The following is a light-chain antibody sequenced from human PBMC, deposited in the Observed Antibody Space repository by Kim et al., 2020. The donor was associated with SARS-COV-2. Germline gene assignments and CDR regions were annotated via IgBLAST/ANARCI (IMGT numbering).Light chain of an antibody. J-gene: IGKJ4*01. CDR2: DAS. V-gene: IGKV3-15*01. Sequence: EIVMTQSPATLSMSPGERVTLSCRASQSVSNYLVWYQQKPGQGPRLLIYDASTRATGIPARFSGSGSGTEFTLTISSLQSEDFAVYYCQQYYNWPPFTFGGRTKVDIK. CDR1: QSVSNY. CDR3: QQYYNWPPFT.